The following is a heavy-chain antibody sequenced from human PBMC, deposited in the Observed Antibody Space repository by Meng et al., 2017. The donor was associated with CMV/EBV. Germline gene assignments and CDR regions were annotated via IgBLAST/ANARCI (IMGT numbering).Heavy chain of an antibody. J-gene: IGHJ6*02. Sequence: GESLKISCAASGFTFSSYSMNWVRQAPGKGLEWMGIIYPGDSDTRYSPSFQGQVTISADKSISTAYLQWSSLKASDTAMYYCARHASWILGGMDVWGQGTTVTVSS. D-gene: IGHD5-12*01. CDR1: GFTFSSYS. CDR2: IYPGDSDT. V-gene: IGHV5-51*01. CDR3: ARHASWILGGMDV.